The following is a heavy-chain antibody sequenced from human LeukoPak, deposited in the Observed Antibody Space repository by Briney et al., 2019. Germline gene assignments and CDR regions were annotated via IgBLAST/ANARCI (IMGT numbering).Heavy chain of an antibody. CDR1: GFTFSSYS. CDR2: ISSSSSYI. V-gene: IGHV3-21*01. D-gene: IGHD2-15*01. Sequence: GGSLRLSCAASGFTFSSYSMNWVRQAPGKGLEWVSSISSSSSYIYYADSVKGRFTISRDNAKNSLYLQMNSLRAEDTAVYYCARDGECSGGSCFDYWGQGTLVTVSS. CDR3: ARDGECSGGSCFDY. J-gene: IGHJ4*02.